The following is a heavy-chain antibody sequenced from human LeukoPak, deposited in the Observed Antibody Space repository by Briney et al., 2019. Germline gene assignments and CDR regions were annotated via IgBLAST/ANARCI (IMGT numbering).Heavy chain of an antibody. J-gene: IGHJ3*02. CDR2: AYTRGNS. CDR1: GFHVSSHH. V-gene: IGHV3-53*01. CDR3: ARGGRGSAAVVAPRSFDI. Sequence: PGGSLRLSCAASGFHVSSHHMVGVRQAPGKGLEWVSVAYTRGNSYYTDSVKGRFIISRDASKNTMDLQMNSRRPEDSALYFCARGGRGSAAVVAPRSFDIWGQGTMVAVSS. D-gene: IGHD3-22*01.